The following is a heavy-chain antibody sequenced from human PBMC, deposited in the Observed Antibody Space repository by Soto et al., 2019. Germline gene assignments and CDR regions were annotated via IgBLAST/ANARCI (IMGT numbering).Heavy chain of an antibody. D-gene: IGHD6-6*01. CDR3: ARAPGGSSSFVDY. J-gene: IGHJ4*02. Sequence: PSETLSLTCTVSGGSISNSRYYWAWIRQPPGKGLEWIGYIYYSGSTNYNPSLKSRVTISVDTSKNHFSLKLRSVTAADTAVYYCARAPGGSSSFVDYWGQGTLVTVSS. V-gene: IGHV4-61*05. CDR2: IYYSGST. CDR1: GGSISNSRYY.